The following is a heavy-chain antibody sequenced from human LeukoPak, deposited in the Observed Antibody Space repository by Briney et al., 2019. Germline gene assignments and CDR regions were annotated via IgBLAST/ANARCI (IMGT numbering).Heavy chain of an antibody. V-gene: IGHV1-46*01. J-gene: IGHJ4*02. Sequence: ASVKVSCKASGYSFTSNYMHWVRQAPGQWLEWMGIIDPSGGSTSYAQKFQGRVTMTRDTSTSTVYMELSSLRSEDTAVYYCARDHYYDSSGYGFDYWGQGTLVTVSS. CDR2: IDPSGGST. D-gene: IGHD3-22*01. CDR1: GYSFTSNY. CDR3: ARDHYYDSSGYGFDY.